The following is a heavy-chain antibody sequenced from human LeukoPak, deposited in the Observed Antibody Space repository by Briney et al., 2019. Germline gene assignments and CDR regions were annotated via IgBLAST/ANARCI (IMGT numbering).Heavy chain of an antibody. V-gene: IGHV4-61*01. Sequence: SETLSLTCTVSGGSITSSIYYWTRIRQPPGKGLEWIGYIHYSGRTNYNPSLKSRVTISVDTSRNQFSLKLNSVTAADTAVYYCATCGRYSGTYYDYWGQGTLVTVSS. CDR2: IHYSGRT. D-gene: IGHD1-26*01. CDR3: ATCGRYSGTYYDY. J-gene: IGHJ4*02. CDR1: GGSITSSIYY.